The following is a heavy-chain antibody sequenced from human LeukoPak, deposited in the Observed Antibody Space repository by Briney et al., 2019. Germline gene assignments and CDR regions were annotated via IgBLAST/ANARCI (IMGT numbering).Heavy chain of an antibody. CDR1: RFTFSGFW. CDR3: ARDRESESDSEGDY. V-gene: IGHV3-7*01. Sequence: GGSLRLSRSASRFTFSGFWMSWVRQAPRKGLEYVALINLGGSEIYQMHSVKGRFTISRDDATNSLYLQMNSLRVEDAALYYCARDRESESDSEGDYWGRGTLVTVSS. CDR2: INLGGSEI. J-gene: IGHJ4*02. D-gene: IGHD4-11*01.